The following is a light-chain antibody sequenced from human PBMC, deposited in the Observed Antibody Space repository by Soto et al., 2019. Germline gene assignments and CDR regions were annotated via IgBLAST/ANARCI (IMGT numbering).Light chain of an antibody. J-gene: IGLJ3*02. V-gene: IGLV2-14*01. CDR2: EVS. Sequence: QSALTQPAAVSGSPGQSITISCTGTSSDVGGYNYVSWYQQHPGKAPKLMIYEVSNRPSGVSNRFSGSKSGNTASLTISGLPAEDAADYYGSSYTSSSTRVFGGGTKLTVL. CDR3: SSYTSSSTRV. CDR1: SSDVGGYNY.